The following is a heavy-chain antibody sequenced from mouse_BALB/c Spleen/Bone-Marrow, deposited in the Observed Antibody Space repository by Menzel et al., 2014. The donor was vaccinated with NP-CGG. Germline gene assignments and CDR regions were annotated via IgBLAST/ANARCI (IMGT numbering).Heavy chain of an antibody. CDR1: GCAFSNNW. J-gene: IGHJ4*01. CDR3: HYFGSDYYVMDY. CDR2: IYPGDGDT. Sequence: VQLQQSGAEMVRPGSSVKISCKASGCAFSNNWMNWMKQRPGQGLEWIGQIYPGDGDTNYNGKFKGKATLTADKSSSIAYMQLSSLTSEDSAVYFCHYFGSDYYVMDYWGQGTSVTVSS. V-gene: IGHV1-80*01. D-gene: IGHD1-1*01.